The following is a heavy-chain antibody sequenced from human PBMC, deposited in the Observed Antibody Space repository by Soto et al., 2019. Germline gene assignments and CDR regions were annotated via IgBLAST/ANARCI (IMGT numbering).Heavy chain of an antibody. D-gene: IGHD3-10*01. J-gene: IGHJ3*01. CDR1: GASVSGGSITNDY. CDR2: IYYTGTT. CDR3: ARWVVEDYGAGTYNPSDAFDF. V-gene: IGHV4-61*01. Sequence: SETLSLTCSVSGASVSGGSITNDYWSWLRQPPGKGLEWIGFIYYTGTTNYSPSLQSRVTISLDTSKNQFSLRLSSVTAADTAVYYCARWVVEDYGAGTYNPSDAFDFWGQGTMVTVSS.